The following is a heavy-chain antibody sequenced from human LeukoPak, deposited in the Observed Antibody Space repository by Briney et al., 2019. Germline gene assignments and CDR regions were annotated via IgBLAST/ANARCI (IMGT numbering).Heavy chain of an antibody. CDR1: GYTFTGYY. J-gene: IGHJ4*02. CDR3: ARGRYYYDSSAYYFDY. CDR2: INPNSGGT. D-gene: IGHD3-22*01. V-gene: IGHV1-2*02. Sequence: GASVKVSCKAFGYTFTGYYMHWVRQAPGQGLEWMGWINPNSGGTNYAQKFQGRVTMTRDTSISTAYMELSRLRSDDTAVYYCARGRYYYDSSAYYFDYWGQGTLVTVSS.